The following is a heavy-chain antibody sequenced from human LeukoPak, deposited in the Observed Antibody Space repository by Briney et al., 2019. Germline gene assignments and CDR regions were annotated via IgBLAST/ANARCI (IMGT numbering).Heavy chain of an antibody. Sequence: HPGGSLRLSCAASGFTFRSFDMHWVRQAPGRGLELVSFISGSGATIYYAESVKGRFTISRDNSKNTLYLQMNSLRAEDTAVYYCAILARVDAFDIWGQGTRVTVSS. J-gene: IGHJ3*02. CDR1: GFTFRSFD. V-gene: IGHV3-48*01. CDR3: AILARVDAFDI. CDR2: ISGSGATI.